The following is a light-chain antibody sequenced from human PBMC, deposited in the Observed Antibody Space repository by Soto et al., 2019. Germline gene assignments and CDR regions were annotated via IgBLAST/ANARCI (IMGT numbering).Light chain of an antibody. V-gene: IGLV1-47*01. CDR2: RNN. CDR1: SSNIGSNY. CDR3: AAWDDSLRGVV. J-gene: IGLJ2*01. Sequence: QSVLTQPPSASGTPGQRVTICCSGSSSNIGSNYVYWYQQLPGTAPKLLIYRNNQRPSGVPDRFSGSKSGSSASLAISGLRSEDEADYYCAAWDDSLRGVVFGGGTKLTVL.